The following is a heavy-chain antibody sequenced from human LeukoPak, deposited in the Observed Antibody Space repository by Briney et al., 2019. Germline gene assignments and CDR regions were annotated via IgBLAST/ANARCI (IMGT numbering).Heavy chain of an antibody. Sequence: GGPLRLSCAASGFTFSSYGMHWVRQAPGKGLEWVAFIRYDGSNKYYADSVKGRFTISRDNSKNTLYLQMNSLRAEDTAVYYCAKELFRFGEFTDAFDIWGQGTMVTVSS. D-gene: IGHD3-10*01. CDR2: IRYDGSNK. CDR1: GFTFSSYG. V-gene: IGHV3-30*02. CDR3: AKELFRFGEFTDAFDI. J-gene: IGHJ3*02.